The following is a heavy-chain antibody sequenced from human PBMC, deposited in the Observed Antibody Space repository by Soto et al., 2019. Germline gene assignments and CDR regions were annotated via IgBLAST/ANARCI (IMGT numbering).Heavy chain of an antibody. CDR1: GLPFRGYA. CDR3: AKGNSWSPALVLDI. Sequence: GGSLILSCTASGLPFRGYAMNWVRPAPGKGLEWVSAISGSGGSTYYADSVKGRFTISRDSSKNTLYLQMNSLRAEDTAVYYCAKGNSWSPALVLDIWGQGTMVTVSS. V-gene: IGHV3-23*01. CDR2: ISGSGGST. J-gene: IGHJ3*02. D-gene: IGHD1-7*01.